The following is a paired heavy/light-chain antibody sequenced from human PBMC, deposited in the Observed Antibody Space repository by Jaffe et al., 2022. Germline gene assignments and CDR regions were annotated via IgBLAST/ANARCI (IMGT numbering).Light chain of an antibody. CDR2: ATS. CDR1: QGISNY. Sequence: DIQMTQSPSSLSASVGDRVTITCRASQGISNYLGWIQQKPGKAPKSLIYATSSLLSGVPSKFSGSGSGTDFTLTISSLQPEDFATYYCQQYNSYPLTFGGGTKLEIK. CDR3: QQYNSYPLT. V-gene: IGKV1-16*02. J-gene: IGKJ4*01.
Heavy chain of an antibody. CDR3: GSLHSGSSRY. Sequence: EVQLVESGGGLVQPGGSLRLSCAASGFTFSDRYMDWVRQAPGKGLEWVGRIRNKANNYTTEYAASVKGRFTISRDDSKNLLYLQMNSLKTEDTAVYYCGSLHSGSSRYWGQGTLVTVSS. CDR1: GFTFSDRY. J-gene: IGHJ4*02. D-gene: IGHD1-26*01. CDR2: IRNKANNYTT. V-gene: IGHV3-72*01.